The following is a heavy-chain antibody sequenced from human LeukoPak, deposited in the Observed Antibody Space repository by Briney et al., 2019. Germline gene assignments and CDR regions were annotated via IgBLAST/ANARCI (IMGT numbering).Heavy chain of an antibody. CDR1: GFTFSSYA. CDR3: AXDXXGWFYFDY. D-gene: IGHD6-19*01. V-gene: IGHV3-23*01. Sequence: SXAAXGFTFSSYAMSWVRQAPGKGLEWVSAISGSGGSTYYADSVKGRFIISGDNSKNTLYSQMNNLRAEDTAVYYCAXDXXGWFYFDYWGQGNLVTVSS. J-gene: IGHJ4*02. CDR2: ISGSGGST.